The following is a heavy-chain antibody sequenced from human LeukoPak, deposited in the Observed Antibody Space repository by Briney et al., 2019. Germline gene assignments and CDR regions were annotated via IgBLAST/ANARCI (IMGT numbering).Heavy chain of an antibody. D-gene: IGHD2-2*01. CDR2: ISTSNGDK. CDR3: ATRGITAARLDY. J-gene: IGHJ4*02. V-gene: IGHV1-18*04. CDR1: GSTFPSHA. Sequence: RASVKVSCKASGSTFPSHAITWLRQAPGLGPEWMGGISTSNGDKNYLQKLQGRITLTIDTSTPTAYMELRSLRSDDTAIYYCATRGITAARLDYWGQGTLVTVSS.